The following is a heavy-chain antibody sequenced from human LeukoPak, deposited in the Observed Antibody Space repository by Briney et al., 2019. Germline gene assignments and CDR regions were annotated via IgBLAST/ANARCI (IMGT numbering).Heavy chain of an antibody. CDR2: INHSGST. V-gene: IGHV4-34*01. J-gene: IGHJ4*02. CDR3: ASRRRDGYNSPPDY. D-gene: IGHD5-24*01. Sequence: KPSETLSLTCAVYGGSFSGYYWSWIRQPPGKGLECIGEINHSGSTNYNPSLKSRVTISVDTSKNQFSLKLSSVTAADTAVYYCASRRRDGYNSPPDYWGQGTLVTVSS. CDR1: GGSFSGYY.